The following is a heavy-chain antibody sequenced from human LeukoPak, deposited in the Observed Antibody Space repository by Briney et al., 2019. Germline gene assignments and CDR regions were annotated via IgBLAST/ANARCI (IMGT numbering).Heavy chain of an antibody. Sequence: ASVKVSCKASGYTFTSYGIYWVWQAPGQGLEWMGRISPNSVATKYAQKSQATLTMTRDTSISTAYMELCSLRSDDTAVYYCASTLQTIAMAGGLVESFQNWGQGTLVSVSS. D-gene: IGHD6-19*01. V-gene: IGHV1-2*02. CDR3: ASTLQTIAMAGGLVESFQN. CDR2: ISPNSVAT. J-gene: IGHJ1*01. CDR1: GYTFTSYG.